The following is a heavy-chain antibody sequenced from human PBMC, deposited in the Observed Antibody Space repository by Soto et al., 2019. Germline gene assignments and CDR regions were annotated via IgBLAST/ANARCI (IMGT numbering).Heavy chain of an antibody. J-gene: IGHJ4*02. CDR3: ARDLAHWSICFED. CDR2: MDYDETNK. Sequence: QVQLVESGGGVVQPGRSLRVSCVASGISISRHGMHWVRQAPGKGLEWVAGMDYDETNKYYADSVKGRFTISRDTSKNTVNLQMNGLRVDDTAVYFRARDLAHWSICFEDRGQGTLVSVSS. V-gene: IGHV3-33*01. D-gene: IGHD2-8*02. CDR1: GISISRHG.